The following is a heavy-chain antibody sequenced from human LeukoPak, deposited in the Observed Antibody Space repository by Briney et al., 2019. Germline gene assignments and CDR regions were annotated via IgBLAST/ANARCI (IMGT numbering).Heavy chain of an antibody. Sequence: SEPLSLTCTVSGGSIRSYYWVWIRQPPGKGLEGIGYIHYSESNKYNPSLKSRVTMSVDTSKNQFSLKLSSVTAADTAVYYCASRSGSFSDALDIWGQGTLVTVSS. CDR3: ASRSGSFSDALDI. CDR1: GGSIRSYY. CDR2: IHYSESN. V-gene: IGHV4-59*08. J-gene: IGHJ3*02. D-gene: IGHD3-10*01.